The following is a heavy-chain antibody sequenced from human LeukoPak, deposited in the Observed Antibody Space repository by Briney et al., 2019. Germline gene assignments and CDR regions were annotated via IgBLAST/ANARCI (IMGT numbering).Heavy chain of an antibody. CDR2: IYTSGRT. D-gene: IGHD3-10*01. CDR1: VASINSYY. Sequence: PSETLSLTCTVSVASINSYYWSWIRQPAGKGLEWIGRIYTSGRTNYNPSLKSRLTMSEDTSKNQFSLKLSSATAADTAVYYCARQTSSGGFDYWGQGTLVTVSS. V-gene: IGHV4-4*07. J-gene: IGHJ4*02. CDR3: ARQTSSGGFDY.